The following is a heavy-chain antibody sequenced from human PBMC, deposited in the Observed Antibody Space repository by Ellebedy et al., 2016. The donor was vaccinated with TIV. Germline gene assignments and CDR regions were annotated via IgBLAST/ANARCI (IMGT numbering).Heavy chain of an antibody. Sequence: SETLSLTCIVSGGSISSSGYYWTWIRQHPGKGLEWIGYIYYSGSTNYNPSLKSRVTISVDTSKNQFSLKLSSVTAADTAVYYCARVPVGATYFDYWGQGTLVTVSS. CDR3: ARVPVGATYFDY. V-gene: IGHV4-61*08. CDR1: GGSISSSGYY. D-gene: IGHD1-26*01. J-gene: IGHJ4*02. CDR2: IYYSGST.